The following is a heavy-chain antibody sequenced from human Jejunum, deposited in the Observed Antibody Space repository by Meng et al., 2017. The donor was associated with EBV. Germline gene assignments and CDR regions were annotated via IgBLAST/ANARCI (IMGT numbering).Heavy chain of an antibody. D-gene: IGHD3-22*01. CDR3: ARTTIYFDSSGYSYTSFDF. J-gene: IGHJ4*02. CDR2: IYHSGST. CDR1: GXXISSSDW. Sequence: QVQLQESGPGLVKPSXXLXLTCAXXGXXISSSDWWTWVRQPPGKGLKWIGEIYHSGSTNYNPSLKSRVTISVDKSKNQFSLKLISVTAADTAMYYCARTTIYFDSSGYSYTSFDFWGQGTLVTVSS. V-gene: IGHV4-4*02.